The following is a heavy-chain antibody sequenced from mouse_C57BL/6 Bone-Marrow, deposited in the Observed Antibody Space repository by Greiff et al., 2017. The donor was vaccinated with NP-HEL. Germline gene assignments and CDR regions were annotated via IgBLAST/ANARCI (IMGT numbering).Heavy chain of an antibody. D-gene: IGHD3-2*02. Sequence: QVQLQQSGPELVKPGASVKISCKASGYAFSSSWMNWVKQRPGKGLEWIGRIYPGDGDTNYNGEFKGKATLTADKSSSTAYMQLSSLTSEDSAVYFCARPAQANAMDYWGQGTSVTVSS. J-gene: IGHJ4*01. CDR2: IYPGDGDT. CDR3: ARPAQANAMDY. V-gene: IGHV1-82*01. CDR1: GYAFSSSW.